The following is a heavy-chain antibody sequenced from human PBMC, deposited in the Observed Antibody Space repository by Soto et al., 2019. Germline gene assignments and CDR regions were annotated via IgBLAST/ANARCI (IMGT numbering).Heavy chain of an antibody. J-gene: IGHJ4*02. CDR2: IFYTGRT. CDR1: GGSINSHY. Sequence: QVQLQESGPGLVKPSETLSLTCTVSGGSINSHYWGWIRQPPGKGLELIGYIFYTGRTEYNPSLRSRGTISLDTSKAQYSLRLTSVTAADTAIYYCARATGGTGPDYWGQGTLVTVSS. CDR3: ARATGGTGPDY. D-gene: IGHD1-1*01. V-gene: IGHV4-59*11.